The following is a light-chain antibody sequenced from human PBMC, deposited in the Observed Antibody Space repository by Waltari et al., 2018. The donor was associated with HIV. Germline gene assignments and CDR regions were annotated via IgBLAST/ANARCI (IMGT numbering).Light chain of an antibody. CDR3: AAWDDSLNGHV. J-gene: IGLJ1*01. CDR1: SSNIGSNT. CDR2: STN. Sequence: QSVLTQPPSASGTPGQRVTISCSGSSSNIGSNTVNWYQQLPGTAPKLLIYSTNQRPSGVPDRFSGSKSGTSASLAISGLQSEDEADYYFAAWDDSLNGHVFGTGTKVTVL. V-gene: IGLV1-44*01.